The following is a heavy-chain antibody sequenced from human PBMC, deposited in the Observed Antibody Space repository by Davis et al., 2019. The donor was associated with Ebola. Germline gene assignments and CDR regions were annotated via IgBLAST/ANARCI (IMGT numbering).Heavy chain of an antibody. Sequence: SSVKVSCKASRGTFSSYTITRVRHATGQGLEWMGWVIPVFGTTNYAQKFQGRVTLTADESTSTAYMELTNLRSDDTAVYYCAREVGETKLDQWGQGTLVTVSS. V-gene: IGHV1-69*13. CDR1: RGTFSSYT. CDR3: AREVGETKLDQ. D-gene: IGHD1-26*01. CDR2: VIPVFGTT. J-gene: IGHJ4*02.